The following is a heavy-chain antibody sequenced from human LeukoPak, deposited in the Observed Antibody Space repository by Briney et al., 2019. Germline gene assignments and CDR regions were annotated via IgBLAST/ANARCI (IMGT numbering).Heavy chain of an antibody. Sequence: GGSLRLSCAASGFTFSSYWMSWVRQAPGKGLEWVANIKQDGSAKYYVDSVKGRFTISRDNAKNSLYLQMNSLRAEDTAVYYCAPAGPLWFGEFQRYWGQGTLVTVSS. CDR1: GFTFSSYW. V-gene: IGHV3-7*03. CDR2: IKQDGSAK. CDR3: APAGPLWFGEFQRY. J-gene: IGHJ4*02. D-gene: IGHD3-10*01.